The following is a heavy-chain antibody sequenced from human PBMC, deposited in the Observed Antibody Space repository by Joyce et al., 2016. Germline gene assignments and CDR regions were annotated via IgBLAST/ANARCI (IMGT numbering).Heavy chain of an antibody. CDR1: GGSINSESYY. J-gene: IGHJ4*02. D-gene: IGHD3-16*01. V-gene: IGHV4-39*01. Sequence: QLQLKESGPGLVKPSETLSLSCTVSGGSINSESYYWGWVRQSSVKGLEWIGSMSSRGTTYYNPPLRSRVTMSVDTSENQFSLRLSSVTATDTATYYCARHLGGSHHFDYWGPGALVTVSS. CDR2: MSSRGTT. CDR3: ARHLGGSHHFDY.